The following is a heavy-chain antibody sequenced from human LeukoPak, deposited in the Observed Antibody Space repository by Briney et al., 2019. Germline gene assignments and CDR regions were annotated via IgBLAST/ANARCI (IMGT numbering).Heavy chain of an antibody. CDR2: INHSGST. J-gene: IGHJ3*02. CDR3: AREYYYDSSGYSPFDI. V-gene: IGHV4-34*01. CDR1: GGSFSGYY. Sequence: SETLSLTCAVYGGSFSGYYWSWIRQPPGKGLEWIGEINHSGSTNYNPSLKSRVTISVDTSKNQFSLKLSSVTAADTAVYYCAREYYYDSSGYSPFDIWGQGTMVTVSS. D-gene: IGHD3-22*01.